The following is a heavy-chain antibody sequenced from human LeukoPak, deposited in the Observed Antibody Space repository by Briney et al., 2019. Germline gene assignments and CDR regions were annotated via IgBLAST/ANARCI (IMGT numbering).Heavy chain of an antibody. CDR3: ASADGSGSQIDY. J-gene: IGHJ4*02. CDR2: ISYDGSNK. Sequence: GGSLRLSCAASGLTFSSYAMHWVRQAPGKGLEWVAVISYDGSNKYYADSVKGRFTISRDNSKNTLYLQMNSLRAEDTAVYYCASADGSGSQIDYWGQGTLVTVSS. V-gene: IGHV3-30*04. CDR1: GLTFSSYA. D-gene: IGHD3-10*01.